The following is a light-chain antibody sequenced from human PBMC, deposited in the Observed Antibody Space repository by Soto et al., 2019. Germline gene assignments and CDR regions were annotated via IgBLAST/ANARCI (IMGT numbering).Light chain of an antibody. CDR2: GAS. CDR1: QSISSN. CDR3: QQYNNWPPKT. Sequence: MTQSPSTLSASVGDRVTITCRASQSISSNLAWYQQKPGQAPRLLIYGASTRATGIPARFSGSGSGTEFTLTISSLQSGDFAVYYCQQYNNWPPKTFGQGTKVDIK. V-gene: IGKV3-15*01. J-gene: IGKJ1*01.